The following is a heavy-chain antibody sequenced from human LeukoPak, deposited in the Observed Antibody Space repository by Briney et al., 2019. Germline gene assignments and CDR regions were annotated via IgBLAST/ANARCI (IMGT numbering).Heavy chain of an antibody. CDR1: GGSIRSSYYY. D-gene: IGHD3-3*01. J-gene: IGHJ4*02. Sequence: PSETLSLTCTVSGGSIRSSYYYWGWIRQPPGKGLEWIGSIYDSGSTYYNPSLKSRVTISVDTSKNQFSLKLSSVTAADTAVYYCASNLWSGYEHVIDYWGQGTLVTVSS. CDR3: ASNLWSGYEHVIDY. CDR2: IYDSGST. V-gene: IGHV4-39*01.